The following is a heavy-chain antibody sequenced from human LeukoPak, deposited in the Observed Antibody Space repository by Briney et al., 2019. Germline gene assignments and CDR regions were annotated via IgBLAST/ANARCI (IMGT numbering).Heavy chain of an antibody. CDR2: LSAYSGNT. V-gene: IGHV1-18*01. J-gene: IGHJ6*03. D-gene: IGHD4-17*01. CDR3: ARTVGGDYQHYYYYYMDV. CDR1: GYTFTNYG. Sequence: ASVKVSCKASGYTFTNYGISWVRQAPGQGLEWMGGLSAYSGNTNYAQKLQGRVTLPTDTSTSTAYMELRSLRSDDTAVYYRARTVGGDYQHYYYYYMDVWGKGTTVTVSS.